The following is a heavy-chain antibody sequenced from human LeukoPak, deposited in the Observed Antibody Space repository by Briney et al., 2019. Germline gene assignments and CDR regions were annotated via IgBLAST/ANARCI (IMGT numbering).Heavy chain of an antibody. CDR1: GGSISSSSYY. V-gene: IGHV4-39*01. Sequence: SETLSLTCTVSGGSISSSSYYWGWIRQPPGKGLEWIGSIYYSGSTYYNPSLKSRVTISVDTSKNQFSLKLSSVTAAGTAVYYCARTDYDILTGYPYYFDYWGQGTLVTVSS. CDR2: IYYSGST. J-gene: IGHJ4*02. CDR3: ARTDYDILTGYPYYFDY. D-gene: IGHD3-9*01.